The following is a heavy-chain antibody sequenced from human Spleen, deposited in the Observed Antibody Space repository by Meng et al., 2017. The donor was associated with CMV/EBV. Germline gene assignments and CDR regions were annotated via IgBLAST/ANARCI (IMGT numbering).Heavy chain of an antibody. CDR3: ARSRTGVFGYFDL. J-gene: IGHJ2*01. V-gene: IGHV1-2*06. Sequence: QVQLVQSGAEVKKPGASVKASCKSSGYTFTDYYIHWVRQAPGKGLEWMGRINPNTGDTNYAPKFQGRVTMTRDTSIRTAYMELRRLRSDDTAVYYCARSRTGVFGYFDLWGRRTLVTVSS. D-gene: IGHD7-27*01. CDR1: GYTFTDYY. CDR2: INPNTGDT.